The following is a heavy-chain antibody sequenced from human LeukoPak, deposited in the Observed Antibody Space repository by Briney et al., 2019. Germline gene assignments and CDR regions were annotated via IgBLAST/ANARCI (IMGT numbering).Heavy chain of an antibody. CDR1: GGSFSGYY. CDR2: INHSGST. Sequence: PSETLSLTCAVYGGSFSGYYWSWIRQPPGKGLEWIGEINHSGSTNYIPSLKSRVTISVDTSKNQFSLKLSSVTAADTAVYYCAILAHVYYYGMDVWGQGTTVTVSS. J-gene: IGHJ6*02. V-gene: IGHV4-34*01. CDR3: AILAHVYYYGMDV.